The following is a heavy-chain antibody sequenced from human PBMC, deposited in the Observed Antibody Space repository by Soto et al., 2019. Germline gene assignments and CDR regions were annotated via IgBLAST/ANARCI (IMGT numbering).Heavy chain of an antibody. CDR2: IYYSGST. CDR1: GGSISSGDYY. CDR3: ARVSGAVRNGYYYYYYGMDV. Sequence: PSETLSLTCTVSGGSISSGDYYWSWIRQPPGKGLEWIGYIYYSGSTYYNPSLKSRVTISVDTSKNQFSLKLSSVTAADTAVYYCARVSGAVRNGYYYYYYGMDVWGQGTTVTVSS. D-gene: IGHD3-10*01. J-gene: IGHJ6*02. V-gene: IGHV4-30-4*01.